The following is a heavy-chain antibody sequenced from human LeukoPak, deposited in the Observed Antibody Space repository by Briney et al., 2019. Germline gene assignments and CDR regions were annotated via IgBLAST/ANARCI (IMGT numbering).Heavy chain of an antibody. CDR1: GGSISSGGYY. J-gene: IGHJ4*02. Sequence: SQTLSLTCTVSGGSISSGGYYWSWIRQHPGKGLEWIGYIYYGGSTYYNPSLKSRVTISVDTSKNQFSLKLSSVTAADTAVYYCARDRMITFGGVIVSDWGQGTLVTVSS. CDR2: IYYGGST. CDR3: ARDRMITFGGVIVSD. D-gene: IGHD3-16*02. V-gene: IGHV4-31*03.